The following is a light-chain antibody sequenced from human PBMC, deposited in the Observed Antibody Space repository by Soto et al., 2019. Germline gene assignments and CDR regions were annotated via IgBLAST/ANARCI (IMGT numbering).Light chain of an antibody. Sequence: QSVLTQPPSVSAAPGQKVTISCSGSSSNIGNNFVSWYQQLPGTAPKLLIFDNNKRPSGIPDRFSGSKSGTSATLGITGVQTGDEADYYCGTLDNSLSTYVVFGGGTKLTVL. J-gene: IGLJ2*01. CDR3: GTLDNSLSTYVV. V-gene: IGLV1-51*01. CDR1: SSNIGNNF. CDR2: DNN.